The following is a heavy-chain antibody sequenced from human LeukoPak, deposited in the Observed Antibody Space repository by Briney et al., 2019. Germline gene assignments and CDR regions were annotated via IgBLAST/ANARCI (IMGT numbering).Heavy chain of an antibody. Sequence: GGSLRLSCAASGFTFSSYAMSWVRQAPGKGLEWVSSVSGSGGYTYYAGSVKGRFTISRDNSKNTLYLQMNSLRAEDTAIYYCAKDRPNYYDSSGHYYRRDGDYWGQGALVTVSS. D-gene: IGHD3-22*01. J-gene: IGHJ4*02. V-gene: IGHV3-23*01. CDR3: AKDRPNYYDSSGHYYRRDGDY. CDR2: VSGSGGYT. CDR1: GFTFSSYA.